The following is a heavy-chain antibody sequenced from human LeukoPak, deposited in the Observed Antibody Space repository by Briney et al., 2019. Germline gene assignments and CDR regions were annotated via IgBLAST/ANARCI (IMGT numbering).Heavy chain of an antibody. CDR3: AGGITGTGFDY. V-gene: IGHV3-30-3*01. CDR2: ISYDGSNK. Sequence: GGSLRLSCAASGFXFXSYAMHWVRQAPXXXXXXVAVISYDGSNKYYADSVKGRFTISRDNSKNTLYLQMNSLRAEDTAVYYCAGGITGTGFDYWGQGTLVTISS. J-gene: IGHJ4*02. CDR1: GFXFXSYA. D-gene: IGHD1-7*01.